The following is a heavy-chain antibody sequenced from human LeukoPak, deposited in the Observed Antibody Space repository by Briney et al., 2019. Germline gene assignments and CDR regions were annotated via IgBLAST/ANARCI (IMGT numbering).Heavy chain of an antibody. CDR3: ATGGSQYSGAWFDY. D-gene: IGHD6-19*01. J-gene: IGHJ5*01. CDR2: MSSSSGTI. Sequence: GGSPRLSCAASGSTFSTYAMNWVRQAPGKGPEWLSYMSSSSGTIYYADSVKGRFTISRDNAKNSLYLQMTSLRDEDTAVYYCATGGSQYSGAWFDYWGQGTLVTVSS. CDR1: GSTFSTYA. V-gene: IGHV3-48*02.